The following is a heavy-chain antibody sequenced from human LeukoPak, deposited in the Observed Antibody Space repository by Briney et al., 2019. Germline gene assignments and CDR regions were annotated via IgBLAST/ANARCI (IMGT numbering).Heavy chain of an antibody. Sequence: AGGSLRLSCAASGFTFGSYSMTWVRQAPGKGLEWVSSISSSTGYTYYADSVKGRFTISRDNAKNSLYLQMNSLRAEDTAVYYCARGAGDSSSWSKKNWFDPWGQGTLVTVSS. CDR2: ISSSTGYT. J-gene: IGHJ5*02. CDR3: ARGAGDSSSWSKKNWFDP. V-gene: IGHV3-21*01. CDR1: GFTFGSYS. D-gene: IGHD6-13*01.